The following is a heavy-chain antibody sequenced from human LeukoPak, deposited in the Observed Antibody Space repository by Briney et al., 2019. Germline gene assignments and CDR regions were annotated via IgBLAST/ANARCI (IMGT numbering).Heavy chain of an antibody. CDR3: ARGLRYFDWLLPTTIDY. CDR1: GFTFSSYA. Sequence: PGRSLRLSCAASGFTFSSYAMHWVRQAPGKGLEWVAVISYDGSNKYYADSVKGRFTISRDNSKNTLYLQMNSLRAEDTAVYYCARGLRYFDWLLPTTIDYWGQGTLVTVSS. D-gene: IGHD3-9*01. V-gene: IGHV3-30-3*01. J-gene: IGHJ4*02. CDR2: ISYDGSNK.